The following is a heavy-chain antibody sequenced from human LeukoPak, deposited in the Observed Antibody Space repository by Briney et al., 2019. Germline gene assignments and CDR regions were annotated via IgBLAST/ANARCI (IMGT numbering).Heavy chain of an antibody. CDR2: IKQDGSEK. J-gene: IGHJ2*01. V-gene: IGHV3-7*04. Sequence: PGGSLRLSCAASGFTFSSYWMSWVRQAPGKGLEWVANIKQDGSEKYYVDSVKGRFTISRDNAKNSLYLQMNSLRAEDTAVYYCARSSDSSGWWDDYWYFDLWGRGTLVTVSS. D-gene: IGHD6-19*01. CDR1: GFTFSSYW. CDR3: ARSSDSSGWWDDYWYFDL.